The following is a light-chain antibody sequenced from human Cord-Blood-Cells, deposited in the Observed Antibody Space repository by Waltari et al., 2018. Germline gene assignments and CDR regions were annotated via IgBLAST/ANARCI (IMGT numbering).Light chain of an antibody. CDR1: SSAVGSYNL. CDR3: CSYAGSSTV. V-gene: IGLV2-23*01. J-gene: IGLJ3*02. Sequence: QSALTQPASVSGSPGQSITISCPGTSSAVGSYNLVSWYQQHPGKAPKLMIYEGSKRPSGVSNRFSGSKSGNTASLTISGLQAEDEADYYCCSYAGSSTVFGGGTKLTVL. CDR2: EGS.